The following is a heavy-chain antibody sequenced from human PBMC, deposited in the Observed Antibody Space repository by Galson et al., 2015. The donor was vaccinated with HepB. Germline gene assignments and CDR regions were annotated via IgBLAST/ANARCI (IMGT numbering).Heavy chain of an antibody. Sequence: LRLSCAASGFTFSSYAMHWVRQAPGKGLEWVAVISYDGSNKYYADSVKGRFTISRDNSKNTLYLQMNSLRAEDTAVYYCARDAAQLLWFGEFSHQDYWGQGTLVTVSS. CDR1: GFTFSSYA. J-gene: IGHJ4*02. CDR3: ARDAAQLLWFGEFSHQDY. CDR2: ISYDGSNK. V-gene: IGHV3-30*04. D-gene: IGHD3-10*01.